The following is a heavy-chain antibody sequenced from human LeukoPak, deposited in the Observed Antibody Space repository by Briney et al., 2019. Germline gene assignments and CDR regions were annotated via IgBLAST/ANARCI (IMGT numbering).Heavy chain of an antibody. J-gene: IGHJ5*02. CDR1: GYSISSGYY. CDR3: ARARITIFGVAPGGIWFDP. CDR2: IYHSGST. Sequence: PSETLSLTCAVSGYSISSGYYWGWIRQPPGKGLEWIGSIYHSGSTYYNPSLKSRVTISVDTSKNQFSLKLSSVTAADTAVYYCARARITIFGVAPGGIWFDPWGQGTLVTVSS. V-gene: IGHV4-38-2*01. D-gene: IGHD3-3*01.